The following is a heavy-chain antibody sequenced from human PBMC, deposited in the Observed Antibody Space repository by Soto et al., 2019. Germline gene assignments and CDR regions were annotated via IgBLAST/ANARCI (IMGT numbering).Heavy chain of an antibody. CDR3: ASHRNLQDIYYYGMDV. J-gene: IGHJ6*02. D-gene: IGHD4-4*01. CDR1: GYSFTSYW. CDR2: IYPGDSDT. Sequence: GESLKISCKGSGYSFTSYWIGWVRQMPGKGLEWMGIIYPGDSDTRYSPSFQGQVTISADKSISTAYLQWSSLKASDTAMYYCASHRNLQDIYYYGMDVWGQGTTVTVSS. V-gene: IGHV5-51*01.